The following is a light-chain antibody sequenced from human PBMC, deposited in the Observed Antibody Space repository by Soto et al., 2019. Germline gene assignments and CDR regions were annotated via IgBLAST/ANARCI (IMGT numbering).Light chain of an antibody. CDR2: GAS. CDR1: QSVTSNY. V-gene: IGKV3-20*01. J-gene: IGKJ1*01. CDR3: QQYGYSPWT. Sequence: EIVLTQSPGTLSLSPGERATLSCRASQSVTSNYLAWYQERPGQSPRLLIYGASSRATGIPDRFSGSGSGTDFTLTNSRLEPEDFTLYYCQQYGYSPWTFGQGTKVEIK.